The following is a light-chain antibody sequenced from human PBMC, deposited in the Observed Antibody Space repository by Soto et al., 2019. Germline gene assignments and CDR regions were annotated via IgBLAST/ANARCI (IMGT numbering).Light chain of an antibody. CDR3: SSYAGSSNWV. CDR2: EVS. V-gene: IGLV2-8*01. J-gene: IGLJ3*02. CDR1: SSDFGGYNY. Sequence: QSALTQPPSASGSPGQSVTISCTGASSDFGGYNYVSWYQQHPGKAPKLIIFEVSKRPSGVPERFSGSKSGNTASLTVSGLQADDEADYYCSSYAGSSNWVFGRGTKLTVL.